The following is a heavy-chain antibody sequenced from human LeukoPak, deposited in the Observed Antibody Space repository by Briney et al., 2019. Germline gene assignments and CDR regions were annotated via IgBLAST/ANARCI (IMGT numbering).Heavy chain of an antibody. CDR3: ATRSGYSSGWTFDY. CDR2: FDPEDGET. V-gene: IGHV1-24*01. D-gene: IGHD6-19*01. CDR1: GYTLTELS. J-gene: IGHJ4*02. Sequence: VASVKVSCKVSGYTLTELSMHWVRQAPGKGLEWMGGFDPEDGETIYAQKFQGRVTMTEDTSTDTAYMELSSLRSEDTAVYYCATRSGYSSGWTFDYWGQGTLVTVSS.